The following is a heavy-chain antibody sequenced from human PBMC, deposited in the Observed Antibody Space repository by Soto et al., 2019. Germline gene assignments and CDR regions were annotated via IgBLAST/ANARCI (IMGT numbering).Heavy chain of an antibody. CDR2: IYHSGST. CDR1: VGSVSSSNW. J-gene: IGHJ4*02. CDR3: ASVGSHYDNSGYQLL. D-gene: IGHD3-22*01. V-gene: IGHV4-4*02. Sequence: SETLSLTCIFSVGSVSSSNWWSWVRQPPGKGLEWIGEIYHSGSTTYNPSLKSRATISVDKSENQLSLRLKSVTAADTAVYYCASVGSHYDNSGYQLLWGQGTKATVSS.